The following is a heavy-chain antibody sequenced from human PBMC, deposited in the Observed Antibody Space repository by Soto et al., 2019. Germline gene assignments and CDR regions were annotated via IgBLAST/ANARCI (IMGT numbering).Heavy chain of an antibody. D-gene: IGHD3-10*01. J-gene: IGHJ4*02. CDR1: GGTFNTYA. CDR3: AREVQVHSPAFVY. Sequence: QVQLVQSGAEMKKPGSSVKVSCQSSGGTFNTYAMNWVRQAPGQGPEWMGDISPMFGAANYAPKFQGRVTITADESTDTSYMQLSSFTSEDTNLYFCAREVQVHSPAFVYWGQGTLVTVSS. CDR2: ISPMFGAA. V-gene: IGHV1-69*19.